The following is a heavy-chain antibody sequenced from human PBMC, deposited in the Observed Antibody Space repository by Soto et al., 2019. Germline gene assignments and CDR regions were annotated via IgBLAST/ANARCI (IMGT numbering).Heavy chain of an antibody. CDR3: ARADYGDYVDFSYYYMDV. V-gene: IGHV1-69*02. CDR2: IIPILGIA. CDR1: GGTFSSYT. Sequence: ASVKVSCKASGGTFSSYTISWVRQAPGQGLEWMGRIIPILGIANYAQKFQGRVTITADKSTSTAYMELSSLRSEDTAVYYCARADYGDYVDFSYYYMDVWGKGTTVTVSS. J-gene: IGHJ6*03. D-gene: IGHD4-17*01.